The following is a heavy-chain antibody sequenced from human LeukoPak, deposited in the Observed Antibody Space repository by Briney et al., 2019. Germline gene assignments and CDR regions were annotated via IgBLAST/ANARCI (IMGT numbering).Heavy chain of an antibody. V-gene: IGHV1-69*13. CDR3: ASGWFGELTAHFDY. CDR2: IIPIFGTA. CDR1: GGTFSNYA. Sequence: SVKVSCKASGGTFSNYAISWVRQAPGQGLEWMGGIIPIFGTANYAQKFQGRVTITADESTSTAYMELSSLRSEDTAVYYCASGWFGELTAHFDYWGQGTLVTVSS. D-gene: IGHD3-10*01. J-gene: IGHJ4*02.